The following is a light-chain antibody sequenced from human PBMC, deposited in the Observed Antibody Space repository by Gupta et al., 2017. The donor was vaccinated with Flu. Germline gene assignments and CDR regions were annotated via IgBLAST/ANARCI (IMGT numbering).Light chain of an antibody. CDR1: RSNIGGGYD. J-gene: IGLJ1*01. Sequence: QSVLTQPPSVSGAPGQRVTISCSGSRSNIGGGYDVHWYQQPPGTAPKLVIYTNTNRPSGVPDRFSGSKSGTSASLVITGLQAEDEADYYCQSYDNSLFVFGTGTKVTVL. V-gene: IGLV1-40*01. CDR3: QSYDNSLFV. CDR2: TNT.